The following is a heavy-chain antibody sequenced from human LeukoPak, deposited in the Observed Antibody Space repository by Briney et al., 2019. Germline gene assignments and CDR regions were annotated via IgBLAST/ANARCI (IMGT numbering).Heavy chain of an antibody. CDR3: ARDSASCRGCAFDI. Sequence: PGGSLRLSCAASEFTFTNFWMSWVRQAPGKGLAWVANTNRDGSEKYYVDSVKGRVTISRDNAMNFLYLQLNSLRVDDTAVYYCARDSASCRGCAFDIWGQGTVVTVSS. J-gene: IGHJ3*02. V-gene: IGHV3-7*01. D-gene: IGHD2-2*01. CDR2: TNRDGSEK. CDR1: EFTFTNFW.